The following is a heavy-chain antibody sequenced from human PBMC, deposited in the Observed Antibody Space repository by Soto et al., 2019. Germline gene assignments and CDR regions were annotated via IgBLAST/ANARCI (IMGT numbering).Heavy chain of an antibody. CDR2: ISGSGGST. V-gene: IGHV3-23*01. Sequence: GGSLRLSCAASGFTFSSYAMSWVRQAPGKGLEWVSAISGSGGSTYYADSVKGRFTISRDNSKNTLYLQMNSLRAEDTAVYYCAKALTYCSSTSCYAVPGGYFDLWGRGTLVTVSS. J-gene: IGHJ2*01. CDR1: GFTFSSYA. CDR3: AKALTYCSSTSCYAVPGGYFDL. D-gene: IGHD2-2*01.